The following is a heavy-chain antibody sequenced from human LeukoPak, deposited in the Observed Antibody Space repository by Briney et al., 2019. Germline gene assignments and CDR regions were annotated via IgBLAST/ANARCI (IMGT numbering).Heavy chain of an antibody. Sequence: GGSLRLSCAASGFTVSSNYMSWVRQVPGKGLEWVSVIYSGGRTNYADSVKGRFTISRDNSKNTLYLQMNSLRAEDTAVYYCARERDRGATSPYFDHWGQGTLVTVSS. CDR2: IYSGGRT. D-gene: IGHD1-14*01. CDR1: GFTVSSNY. CDR3: ARERDRGATSPYFDH. J-gene: IGHJ4*02. V-gene: IGHV3-66*01.